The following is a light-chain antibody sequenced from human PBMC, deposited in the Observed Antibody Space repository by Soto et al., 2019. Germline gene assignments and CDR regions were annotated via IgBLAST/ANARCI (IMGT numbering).Light chain of an antibody. CDR3: QQSSNWPRFT. CDR2: DAS. Sequence: EIVLTQSPATLSLSPGERATLSCTASQSVSSYLAWYQQKPGQAPRLLIYDASNRATGIPARFSGSGSGTDFTLTISSLEPEDFAVYYCQQSSNWPRFTFGPGTKVDIK. J-gene: IGKJ3*01. V-gene: IGKV3-11*01. CDR1: QSVSSY.